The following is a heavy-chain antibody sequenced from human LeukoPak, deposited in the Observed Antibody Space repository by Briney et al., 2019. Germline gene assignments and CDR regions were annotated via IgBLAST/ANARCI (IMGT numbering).Heavy chain of an antibody. Sequence: ASVKVSCKASGYTFTGYFMNWVRQAPGQGLEWMGWINPNSGGTNYAQKFQGRVTMTRDTSISTAYMELSRLTSDDTAVYSCARGVTARGFYYYMDIWGKGTTVTISS. CDR2: INPNSGGT. CDR1: GYTFTGYF. J-gene: IGHJ6*03. CDR3: ARGVTARGFYYYMDI. V-gene: IGHV1-2*02. D-gene: IGHD2-21*02.